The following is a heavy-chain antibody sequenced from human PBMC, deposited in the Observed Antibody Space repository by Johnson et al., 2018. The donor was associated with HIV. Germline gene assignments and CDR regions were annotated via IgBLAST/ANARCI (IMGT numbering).Heavy chain of an antibody. CDR2: INSDGSST. CDR1: GFTFSSYW. V-gene: IGHV3-74*01. CDR3: ARDRGYWDAFDI. J-gene: IGHJ3*02. D-gene: IGHD3-22*01. Sequence: VQLVESGGGLVQPGGSLRLSCAASGFTFSSYWMHWVRQAPGKGLVWVSRINSDGSSTSYADSVKGRFTISRDNAKNTLYLQINSLRAEDTAVYYCARDRGYWDAFDIWGQGTMVTVSS.